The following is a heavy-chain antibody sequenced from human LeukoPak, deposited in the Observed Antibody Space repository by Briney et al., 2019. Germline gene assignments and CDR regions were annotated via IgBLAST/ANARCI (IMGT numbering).Heavy chain of an antibody. CDR1: GFTFSSYS. Sequence: GGSLRLSCAASGFTFSSYSMNWVRQAPGKGLEWVSSISSSSSYIYCADSVKGRFTISRDNAKNSLYLQMNSLRAEDTAVYYCARDRVHDAFDIWGQGTMVTVSS. V-gene: IGHV3-21*01. CDR2: ISSSSSYI. J-gene: IGHJ3*02. CDR3: ARDRVHDAFDI. D-gene: IGHD3-10*01.